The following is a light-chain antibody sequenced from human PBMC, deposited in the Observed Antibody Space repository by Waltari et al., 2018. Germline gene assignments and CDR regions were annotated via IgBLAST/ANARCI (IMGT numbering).Light chain of an antibody. Sequence: DIVMTQSPDSLAVSLGERATINCKSSQSVLYSSNNKKYLAWTQRKPGQPPTARIYWASTRRESGVPDRFSGSGSGTDFNLTISSLQAEDVAVYYCQQYYSSPLTFGGGTKVEIK. J-gene: IGKJ4*01. CDR2: WAS. V-gene: IGKV4-1*01. CDR3: QQYYSSPLT. CDR1: QSVLYSSNNKKY.